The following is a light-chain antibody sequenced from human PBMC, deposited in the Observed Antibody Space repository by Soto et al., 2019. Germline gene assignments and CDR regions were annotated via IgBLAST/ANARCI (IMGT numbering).Light chain of an antibody. J-gene: IGLJ2*01. CDR3: QTWGTGIQV. CDR1: SGHSSYA. V-gene: IGLV4-69*01. CDR2: LNSDGSH. Sequence: QPVLTQSPSASASLGASVKLTCTLSSGHSSYAIAWHQQQPEKGPRYLMKLNSDGSHNKGDGIPDRFSGSSSGAERYLTISRLQSEDEADYYCQTWGTGIQVFGGGTKLTGL.